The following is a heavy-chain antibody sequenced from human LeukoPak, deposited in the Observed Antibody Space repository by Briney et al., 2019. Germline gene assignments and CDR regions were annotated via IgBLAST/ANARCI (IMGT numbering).Heavy chain of an antibody. CDR2: INPDSGDT. CDR1: GYTFTDYY. J-gene: IGHJ5*02. Sequence: GASVKVSCKASGYTFTDYYMYWVREAPGQGLEWMGWINPDSGDTNYAQKFQGRVTMTRDTSISTAYMELSSLRSDDTAVYYCARDFSYDFWSGTNWFDPWGQGTLVTVSS. V-gene: IGHV1-2*02. CDR3: ARDFSYDFWSGTNWFDP. D-gene: IGHD3-3*01.